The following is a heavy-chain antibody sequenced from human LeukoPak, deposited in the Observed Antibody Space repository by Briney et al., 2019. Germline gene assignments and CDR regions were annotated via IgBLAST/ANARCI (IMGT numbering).Heavy chain of an antibody. J-gene: IGHJ3*02. CDR2: IRGEANSYAT. V-gene: IGHV3-73*01. CDR3: TRLGSGPDAFDI. CDR1: GFTFSGSA. Sequence: GGSLRLSCAASGFTFSGSAMHWVRQASGKGLEWVGRIRGEANSYATAYAASVKGRFTISRDDSKNTAYLQMNSLKTEDTAVYYCTRLGSGPDAFDIWGQGTMVTVSS. D-gene: IGHD3-10*01.